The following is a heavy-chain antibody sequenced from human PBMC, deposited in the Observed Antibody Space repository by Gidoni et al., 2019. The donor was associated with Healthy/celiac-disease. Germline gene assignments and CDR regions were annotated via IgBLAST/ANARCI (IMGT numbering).Heavy chain of an antibody. D-gene: IGHD6-6*01. CDR2: ISHDGSNK. CDR1: GFTLRSYA. Sequence: QVQLVESGGGVVQPGRSLRLSCAASGFTLRSYAMHWVRHAPNKGLEWLALISHDGSNKYYADSVKCRFTISRDNSKNTLYLQMNSLRAEDTAVYYCASGDYSSSPSSYYGMYVWGQGTTVTVSS. V-gene: IGHV3-30-3*01. CDR3: ASGDYSSSPSSYYGMYV. J-gene: IGHJ6*02.